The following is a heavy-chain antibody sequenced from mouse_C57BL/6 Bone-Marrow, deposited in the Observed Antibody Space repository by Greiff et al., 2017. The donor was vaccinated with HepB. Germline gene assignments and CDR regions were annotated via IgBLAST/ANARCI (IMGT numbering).Heavy chain of an antibody. Sequence: VQLQQSVAELVRPGASVKLSCTASGFNIKNTYMHWVKQRPEQGLEWIGRIDPANGNTKYAPKFQGKATITADTSSKPAYLQLSSLTSEDTAIYYCAIPQWLLPHCYAIDYWGQGTSVTVSS. CDR2: IDPANGNT. CDR3: AIPQWLLPHCYAIDY. J-gene: IGHJ4*01. CDR1: GFNIKNTY. D-gene: IGHD2-3*01. V-gene: IGHV14-3*01.